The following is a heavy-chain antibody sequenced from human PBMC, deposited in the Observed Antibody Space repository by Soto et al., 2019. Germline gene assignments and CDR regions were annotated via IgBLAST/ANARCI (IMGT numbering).Heavy chain of an antibody. J-gene: IGHJ5*02. CDR3: ARHAKYSSSSSWFDP. CDR1: GGSISSSSYY. Sequence: SETLSLTCTVSGGSISSSSYYWGWIRQPPGKGLEWIGSIYYSGSTYYNPSLKSRVTISVDTSKNQFSLKLSSVTAADTAVYYCARHAKYSSSSSWFDPWGQGTLVTVSS. V-gene: IGHV4-39*01. D-gene: IGHD6-6*01. CDR2: IYYSGST.